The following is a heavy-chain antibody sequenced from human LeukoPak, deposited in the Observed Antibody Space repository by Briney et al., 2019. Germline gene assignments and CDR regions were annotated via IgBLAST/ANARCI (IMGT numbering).Heavy chain of an antibody. J-gene: IGHJ4*02. D-gene: IGHD3-22*01. V-gene: IGHV1-24*01. CDR3: ATDSQYYYDSSGYCLDY. CDR1: GYTFTGYY. Sequence: ASVKVSCKASGYTFTGYYLHWVRQAPGKGLEWMGGFDPEDGETIYAQKFQGRVTMTEDTSTDTAYMELSSLRSEDTAVYYCATDSQYYYDSSGYCLDYWGQGTLVTVSS. CDR2: FDPEDGET.